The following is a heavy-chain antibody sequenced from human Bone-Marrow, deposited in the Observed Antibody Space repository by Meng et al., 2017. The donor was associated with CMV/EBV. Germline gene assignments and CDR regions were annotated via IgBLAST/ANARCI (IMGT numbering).Heavy chain of an antibody. CDR3: ARDGGEYQLLYGYYYGMDV. Sequence: GGSLRLSCAASGFTFSSYAMSWVRQAPGKGLEWVSTITNRGGITYYTDSVKGRFTISRDDSKNTLYLQMNSLRAEDAAVYYCARDGGEYQLLYGYYYGMDVWGQGTTVTVSS. V-gene: IGHV3-23*01. CDR1: GFTFSSYA. J-gene: IGHJ6*02. D-gene: IGHD2-2*02. CDR2: ITNRGGIT.